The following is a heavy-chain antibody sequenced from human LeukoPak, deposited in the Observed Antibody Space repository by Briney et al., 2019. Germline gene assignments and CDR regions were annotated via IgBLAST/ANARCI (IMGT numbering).Heavy chain of an antibody. CDR1: GGSFGGYY. Sequence: SETLSLTCAVYGGSFGGYYWSWIRQPPGKGLEWIGEINHSGSTNYNPSLKSRVTISINTSKNQFSLKLSSVTAADTAVYYCARRNGQVIVATFRRRYYFDYWGQGTPVTVSS. V-gene: IGHV4-34*01. J-gene: IGHJ4*02. CDR2: INHSGST. D-gene: IGHD5-12*01. CDR3: ARRNGQVIVATFRRRYYFDY.